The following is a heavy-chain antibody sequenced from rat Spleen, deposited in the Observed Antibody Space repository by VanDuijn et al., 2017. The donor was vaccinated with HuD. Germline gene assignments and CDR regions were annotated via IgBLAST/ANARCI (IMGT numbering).Heavy chain of an antibody. CDR3: ARDTMGITTHYFDY. J-gene: IGHJ2*01. CDR2: IWGDGNT. D-gene: IGHD1-9*01. CDR1: GFSLMGYS. V-gene: IGHV2S54*01. Sequence: QVQLKESGPGLVQPSQTLSLTCTVSGFSLMGYSVHWVRQPPGKGLEWMGVIWGDGNTNYNSALKSRLSISRDTSESQVYLKMNSLKSEDTATYYCARDTMGITTHYFDYWGQGVMVTVSS.